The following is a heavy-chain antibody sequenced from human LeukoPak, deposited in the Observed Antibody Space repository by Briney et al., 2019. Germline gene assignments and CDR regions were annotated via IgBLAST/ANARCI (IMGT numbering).Heavy chain of an antibody. CDR1: GGTFSSYA. J-gene: IGHJ4*02. V-gene: IGHV1-8*02. D-gene: IGHD2-21*02. CDR3: ARDEPSYCGGDCYTFESDY. Sequence: ASVKVSCKASGGTFSSYAISWVRQATGQGLEWMGWMNPNTGNAGYAQKFQGRVTMTRNTSISTAYMDLSRLRSEDTAVYYCARDEPSYCGGDCYTFESDYWGQGTLVTVSS. CDR2: MNPNTGNA.